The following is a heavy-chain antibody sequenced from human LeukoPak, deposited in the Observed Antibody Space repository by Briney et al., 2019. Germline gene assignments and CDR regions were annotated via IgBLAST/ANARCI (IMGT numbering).Heavy chain of an antibody. CDR3: VRDYYGFDY. V-gene: IGHV3-64*01. CDR2: ISSNGGST. Sequence: AGGSPRLSCTVSGFSISMYPMYWVRQAPGKGLEYVSAISSNGGSTYYANSVKGRFTISRDNSKNRLNLQMDSLRTEDTAVYYCVRDYYGFDYWGQGTLVTVSS. J-gene: IGHJ4*02. CDR1: GFSISMYP. D-gene: IGHD3-10*01.